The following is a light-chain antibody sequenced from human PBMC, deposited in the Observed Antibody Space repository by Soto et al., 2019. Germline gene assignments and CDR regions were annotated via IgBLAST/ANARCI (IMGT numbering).Light chain of an antibody. CDR3: QQYGSSPRYT. V-gene: IGKV3-20*01. J-gene: IGKJ2*01. CDR2: GAS. CDR1: QSVSSSY. Sequence: EIVLTQSPGTLSLSPGERATLSCRARQSVSSSYLAWYQQKPDQAPRLLIYGASSRATGIPDRFSGSGSGTDFTLTISRLEPEDFAVYYCQQYGSSPRYTFGQVTKLEIK.